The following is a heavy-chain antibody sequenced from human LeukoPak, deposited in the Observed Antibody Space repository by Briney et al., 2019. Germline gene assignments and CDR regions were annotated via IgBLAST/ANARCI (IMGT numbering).Heavy chain of an antibody. CDR2: TSSDLNVK. V-gene: IGHV3-30*03. CDR1: GFTFSSYG. Sequence: GGSLRLSCAASGFTFSSYGIHWVRQAPGKGLEWVAVTSSDLNVKLYADSVKGRFTISRDNSRSTLYLQMNSLRPEDTAIYYCAREGYYGSGSPPSLYFDYWGQGTLVTVSS. J-gene: IGHJ4*02. D-gene: IGHD3-10*01. CDR3: AREGYYGSGSPPSLYFDY.